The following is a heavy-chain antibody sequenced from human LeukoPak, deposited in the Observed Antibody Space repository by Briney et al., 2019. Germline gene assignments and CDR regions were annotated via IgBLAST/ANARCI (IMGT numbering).Heavy chain of an antibody. Sequence: ASVKVSCKASGGTFSSYAISWVRQAPGQGLEWMGRIIPIFGTANYAQKFQGRVTITTDESTSTAYMELSSLRSEDTAVFYCTKDHPDCRGTSCLLFDYWGQGTLVTVSS. V-gene: IGHV1-69*05. J-gene: IGHJ4*02. CDR1: GGTFSSYA. D-gene: IGHD2-2*01. CDR3: TKDHPDCRGTSCLLFDY. CDR2: IIPIFGTA.